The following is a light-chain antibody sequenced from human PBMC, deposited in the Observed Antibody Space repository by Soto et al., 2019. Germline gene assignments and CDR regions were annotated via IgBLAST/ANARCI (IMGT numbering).Light chain of an antibody. CDR2: EVA. CDR1: SSDVGAYDY. Sequence: QSVLSQPPSASGSPGQSVTISCTGTSSDVGAYDYVSWYQQHPGKAPKLMIYEVAKRPSGVPDRFSGSKSGYTASLTVSGLQAEDEADYYCSSYGGSNNYVFGTGTKVTVL. V-gene: IGLV2-8*01. J-gene: IGLJ1*01. CDR3: SSYGGSNNYV.